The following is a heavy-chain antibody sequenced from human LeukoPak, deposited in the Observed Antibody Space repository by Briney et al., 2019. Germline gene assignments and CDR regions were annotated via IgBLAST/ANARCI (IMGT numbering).Heavy chain of an antibody. J-gene: IGHJ4*02. V-gene: IGHV3-30*02. Sequence: GGSLRLSCAASGFNFSGNGMHWVRQAPGNGPEWVSFIRYDGSIKSYGDSVKGRFTISRDNSKNTMYLEMNSLRSEDTAVYYCARDIPSAKAFDYWGQGTLVTVSS. CDR3: ARDIPSAKAFDY. CDR1: GFNFSGNG. CDR2: IRYDGSIK.